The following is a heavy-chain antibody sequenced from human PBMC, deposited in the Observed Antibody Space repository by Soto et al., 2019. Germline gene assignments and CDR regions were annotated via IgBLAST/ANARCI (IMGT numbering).Heavy chain of an antibody. V-gene: IGHV4-39*01. D-gene: IGHD1-26*01. J-gene: IGHJ4*02. CDR3: RRGSYSGSYDD. CDR2: IYYSGST. Sequence: SETLSLTCTVSGGSISSSSYYWGWIRQPPGKGLEWIGSIYYSGSTYYNPSLKSRVTISVDTSKNQFSLKLSSVTAADTAVYYCRRGSYSGSYDDWGQGTLVTVDS. CDR1: GGSISSSSYY.